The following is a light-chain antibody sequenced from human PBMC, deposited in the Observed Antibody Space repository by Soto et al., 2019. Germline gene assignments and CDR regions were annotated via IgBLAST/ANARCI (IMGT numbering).Light chain of an antibody. V-gene: IGKV3D-20*02. J-gene: IGKJ4*01. CDR1: QSVSNNY. CDR3: QQRSNWPLT. Sequence: EIVLTQSPGTLSLSPGERATLSCRASQSVSNNYLAWYQQKPGQAPRLLIYDASSRATGIPDRFSGSGSGRDFTLTISRLEPEDFAVYYCQQRSNWPLTFGGGTKVDIK. CDR2: DAS.